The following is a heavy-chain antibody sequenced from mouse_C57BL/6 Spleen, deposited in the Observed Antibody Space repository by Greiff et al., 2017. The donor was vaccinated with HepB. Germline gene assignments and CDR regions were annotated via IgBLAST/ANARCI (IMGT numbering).Heavy chain of an antibody. J-gene: IGHJ3*01. Sequence: VQLQQPGAELVKPGASVKLSCKASGYTFTSYWMQWVKQRPGQGLEWIGEIDPSDSYTNYNQKFKGKATLTVDTSSSTAYMQLSSLTSEDSAVYYCATGVLFAYWGQGTLVTVSA. CDR2: IDPSDSYT. CDR3: ATGVLFAY. CDR1: GYTFTSYW. V-gene: IGHV1-50*01.